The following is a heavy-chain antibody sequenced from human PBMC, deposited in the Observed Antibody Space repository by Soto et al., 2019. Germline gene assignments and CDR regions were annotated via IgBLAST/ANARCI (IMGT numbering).Heavy chain of an antibody. V-gene: IGHV1-18*01. J-gene: IGHJ6*02. Sequence: QVQLEQTGVEVKKPGASVKVTCKASGYTFHNFGISWVRQAPGQGLEWMGWISTYNDITNYSQKFQGRVTMATDFSTSTASMELRSLRPDDTAVYYCARLRNSGYRTHFYYGMDVWGQGTTVTVSS. CDR1: GYTFHNFG. D-gene: IGHD5-12*01. CDR3: ARLRNSGYRTHFYYGMDV. CDR2: ISTYNDIT.